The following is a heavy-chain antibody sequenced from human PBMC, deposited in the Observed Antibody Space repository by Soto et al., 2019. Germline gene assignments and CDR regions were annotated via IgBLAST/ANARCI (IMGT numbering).Heavy chain of an antibody. CDR1: GFTFSRSV. J-gene: IGHJ4*02. CDR3: AKISGGQTVNGYSDY. CDR2: ISYDGTKK. D-gene: IGHD5-12*01. Sequence: PGGSLRLSCAASGFTFSRSVLHWVRQAPGKGLEWVVVISYDGTKKYYADSVKGRFTISRDNSRNTLYLQLNSLRAEDTAIYYCAKISGGQTVNGYSDYWSQGTLVTVSS. V-gene: IGHV3-30-3*01.